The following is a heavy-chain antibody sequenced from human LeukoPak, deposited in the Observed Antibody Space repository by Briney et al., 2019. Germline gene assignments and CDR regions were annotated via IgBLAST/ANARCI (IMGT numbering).Heavy chain of an antibody. V-gene: IGHV4-39*07. Sequence: SETLSLTCTVSGGSISSSSYYWGWIRQPPGKGLEWIGSIYHSGSTYYNPSLKSRVTISVDTSKNQFSLKLSSVTAADTAVYYCARGGYSSGSTIDYWGQGTLVTVSS. J-gene: IGHJ4*02. CDR3: ARGGYSSGSTIDY. D-gene: IGHD6-19*01. CDR2: IYHSGST. CDR1: GGSISSSSYY.